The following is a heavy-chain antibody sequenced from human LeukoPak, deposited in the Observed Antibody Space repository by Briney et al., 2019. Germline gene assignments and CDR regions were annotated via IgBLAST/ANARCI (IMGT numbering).Heavy chain of an antibody. Sequence: PGGSLRLSCAASGXSFSGYWMHWVRQAPGKGLVWVSRIIGDGSFTNYADSVKGRFTISRDNAKDTLYLQLNSLRAEDTGVYYCTRDPGRNWFDPWGQGTLVTVSS. V-gene: IGHV3-74*01. D-gene: IGHD1-26*01. J-gene: IGHJ5*02. CDR3: TRDPGRNWFDP. CDR1: GXSFSGYW. CDR2: IIGDGSFT.